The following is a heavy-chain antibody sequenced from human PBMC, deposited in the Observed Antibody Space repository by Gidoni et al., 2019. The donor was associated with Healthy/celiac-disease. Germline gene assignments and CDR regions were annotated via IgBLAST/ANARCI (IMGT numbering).Heavy chain of an antibody. Sequence: QVQLVQSGAEVKKPGASVKVSCKASGYTFTGYSMHWVRQAPGQGLEWMGSINPNSGGTNYAQKFQGRVTMTRDTSISTAYMELSRLRSDDTAVYYCARGDYYDSSGYYPAYYYYGMDVWGQGTTVTVSS. V-gene: IGHV1-2*02. J-gene: IGHJ6*02. D-gene: IGHD3-22*01. CDR1: GYTFTGYS. CDR3: ARGDYYDSSGYYPAYYYYGMDV. CDR2: INPNSGGT.